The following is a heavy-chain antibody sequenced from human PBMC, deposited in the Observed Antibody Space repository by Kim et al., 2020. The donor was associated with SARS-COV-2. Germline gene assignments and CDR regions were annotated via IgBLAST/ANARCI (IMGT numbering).Heavy chain of an antibody. CDR3: TRPVLRFLVGWFDP. Sequence: GGSLRLSCTASGFTFGDYAMSWVRQAPGKGLEWVGFIRSKAYGGTTEYAASVKGRFTISRDDSKSIAYLQMNSLKTEDTAVYYCTRPVLRFLVGWFDPWGQGTLVTVSS. V-gene: IGHV3-49*04. CDR1: GFTFGDYA. CDR2: IRSKAYGGTT. D-gene: IGHD3-3*01. J-gene: IGHJ5*02.